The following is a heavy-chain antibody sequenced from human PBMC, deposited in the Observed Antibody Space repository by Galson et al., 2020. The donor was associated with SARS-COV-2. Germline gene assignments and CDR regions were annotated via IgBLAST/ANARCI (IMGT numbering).Heavy chain of an antibody. Sequence: GESLKISCKGSGYSFTSYCIGWVRQMPGKGLEWMGIIYPGDSDTRYSPSFQGQVTISADKSISTAYLQWSSLKASDTAMYYCARRGGYYYGAGSFNWFAPWGQGTLVTVSS. D-gene: IGHD3-10*01. J-gene: IGHJ5*02. CDR3: ARRGGYYYGAGSFNWFAP. V-gene: IGHV5-51*01. CDR2: IYPGDSDT. CDR1: GYSFTSYC.